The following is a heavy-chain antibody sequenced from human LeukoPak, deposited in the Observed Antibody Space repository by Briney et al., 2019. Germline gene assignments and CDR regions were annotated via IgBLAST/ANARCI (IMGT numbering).Heavy chain of an antibody. J-gene: IGHJ4*02. CDR3: AKDRGYYDSSGYFDY. Sequence: GGSLRLSCAASGFTFSSYAMSWVRQAPGKGLEWVSAISGRGGSTYSADPVKGRFTISRDNSKNTLYLQMNSLRAEDTAVYYCAKDRGYYDSSGYFDYWGQGTLVTVSS. CDR2: ISGRGGST. D-gene: IGHD3-22*01. CDR1: GFTFSSYA. V-gene: IGHV3-23*01.